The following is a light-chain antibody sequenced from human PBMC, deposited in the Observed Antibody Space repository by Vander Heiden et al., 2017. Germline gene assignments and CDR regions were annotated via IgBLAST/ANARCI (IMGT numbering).Light chain of an antibody. CDR2: RAS. J-gene: IGKJ2*01. CDR3: QQFYSPPYT. Sequence: DIVMTPSPDSLAVSLGERANISCRSSQSLFFDSNKGNFLTWYQQKPGQPPKLLIYRASTREYGVPDRFSGSGSGTDFTLTISSLQAEDVAIYSCQQFYSPPYTFGQGTRLEI. V-gene: IGKV4-1*01. CDR1: QSLFFDSNKGNF.